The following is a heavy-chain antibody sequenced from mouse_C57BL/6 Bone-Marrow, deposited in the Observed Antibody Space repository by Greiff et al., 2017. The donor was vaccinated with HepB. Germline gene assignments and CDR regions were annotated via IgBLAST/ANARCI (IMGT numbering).Heavy chain of an antibody. CDR2: IDPENGDT. CDR1: GFNIKDDY. J-gene: IGHJ3*01. Sequence: EVKLQESGAELVRPGASVKLSCTASGFNIKDDYMHWVKQRPEQGLEWIGWIDPENGDTEYASKFQGKATITADTSSNTAYLQLSSLTSEDTAVYYCTTRSPFAYWGQGTLVTVSA. CDR3: TTRSPFAY. V-gene: IGHV14-4*01.